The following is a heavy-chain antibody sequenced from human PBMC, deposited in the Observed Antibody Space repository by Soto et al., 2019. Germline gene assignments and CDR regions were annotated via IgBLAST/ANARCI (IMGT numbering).Heavy chain of an antibody. CDR3: ARDPPSGTTLDWFDS. D-gene: IGHD1-7*01. V-gene: IGHV3-21*01. Sequence: EVQLVESGGGLVKPGGSLRLSCAASGSTFSSDSMGWVRQAPGKGLEWVASISSSGSFMNYADSVKGRFTISRDNAKNSLYLQMRSLKDEDTAVYYCARDPPSGTTLDWFDSWGQGTLVTVSS. CDR1: GSTFSSDS. J-gene: IGHJ5*01. CDR2: ISSSGSFM.